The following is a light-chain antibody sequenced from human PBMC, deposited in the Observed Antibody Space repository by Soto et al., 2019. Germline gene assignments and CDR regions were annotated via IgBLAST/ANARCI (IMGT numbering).Light chain of an antibody. V-gene: IGKV3-20*01. J-gene: IGKJ5*01. CDR3: QQYGDPPLT. CDR1: QSVDDNF. Sequence: EIVLTQSPGTLSLYSGERATLSCRANQSVDDNFVAWYQRRPGQAPRLLIYGASTRATGIPRRFSGGGSGTDFTLTISRLEPEDFGVYYCQQYGDPPLTFGQGTQLEIK. CDR2: GAS.